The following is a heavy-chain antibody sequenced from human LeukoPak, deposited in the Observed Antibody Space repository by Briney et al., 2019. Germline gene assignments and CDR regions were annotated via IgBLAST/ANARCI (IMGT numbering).Heavy chain of an antibody. V-gene: IGHV1-46*01. CDR3: ARQSYSRYDDDAFDI. CDR1: GYTFTSYY. J-gene: IGHJ3*02. Sequence: ASVKVSCKASGYTFTSYYMHWVRQAPGQGLEWMGIINPSGGSTSYAQKFQGRVTMTRDTSTSTVYMELSSLRSEDTAVYYCARQSYSRYDDDAFDIWGQGTMVTVSS. CDR2: INPSGGST. D-gene: IGHD5-12*01.